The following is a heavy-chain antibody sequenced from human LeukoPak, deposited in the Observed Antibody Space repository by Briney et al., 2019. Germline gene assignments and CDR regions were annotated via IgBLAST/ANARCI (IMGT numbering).Heavy chain of an antibody. CDR1: GYSCTSYW. CDR3: ALNWKYCSSTSCWDAFDI. Sequence: GESLKISCKGSGYSCTSYWIGWVRQMPGKGLEWMGIIYPGDSDTRYSPSFQGQVTISADKSISTAYLQWSSLKASDTAMCYCALNWKYCSSTSCWDAFDIWGPGTMVTVSS. V-gene: IGHV5-51*01. D-gene: IGHD2-2*01. CDR2: IYPGDSDT. J-gene: IGHJ3*02.